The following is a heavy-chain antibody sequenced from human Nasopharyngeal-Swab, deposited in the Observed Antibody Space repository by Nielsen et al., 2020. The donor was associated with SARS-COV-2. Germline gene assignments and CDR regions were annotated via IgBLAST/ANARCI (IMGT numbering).Heavy chain of an antibody. CDR1: GGSISSSSYY. CDR2: IYYSGST. D-gene: IGHD2/OR15-2a*01. V-gene: IGHV4-39*01. Sequence: SETLSLTCTVSGGSISSSSYYWGWIRQPPGKGLEWIGSIYYSGSTYYNPSLKSRVTTSVDTSKNQFSLKLSSVTAADTAVYYCVRLYDSTDYYYGMDVWGQGTTVTVSS. CDR3: VRLYDSTDYYYGMDV. J-gene: IGHJ6*02.